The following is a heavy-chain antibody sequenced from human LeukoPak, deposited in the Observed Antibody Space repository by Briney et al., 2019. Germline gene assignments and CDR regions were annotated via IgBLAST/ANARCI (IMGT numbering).Heavy chain of an antibody. D-gene: IGHD3-3*01. CDR2: ISGSGGST. Sequence: GGSLRLSCAASGFTFSSYAMSWVRQAPGKGLEWVSAISGSGGSTYYADSVKGRFTISRDNSKNTLYLQMNSLRAEDTAVYYCAKRDFWSGYYTHFDYWGQGTLVTVSS. V-gene: IGHV3-23*01. J-gene: IGHJ4*02. CDR1: GFTFSSYA. CDR3: AKRDFWSGYYTHFDY.